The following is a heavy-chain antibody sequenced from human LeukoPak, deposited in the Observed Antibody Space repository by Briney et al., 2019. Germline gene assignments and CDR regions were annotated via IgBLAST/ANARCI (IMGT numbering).Heavy chain of an antibody. CDR3: ARVSSGSYLGPFDY. D-gene: IGHD1-26*01. Sequence: ASVKVSCKASGYSITSYYMHWVRQAPGQGLEWMGLINLSVGDTTYTQKFQGRVTMTRDTSTGTVYMELSSLRSEDTAVYYCARVSSGSYLGPFDYWGQGTLVTVSS. V-gene: IGHV1-46*01. CDR2: INLSVGDT. CDR1: GYSITSYY. J-gene: IGHJ4*02.